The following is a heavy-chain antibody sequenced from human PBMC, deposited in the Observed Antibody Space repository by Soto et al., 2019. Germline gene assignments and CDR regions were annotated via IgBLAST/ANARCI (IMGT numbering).Heavy chain of an antibody. CDR3: ARKDKSGYFNWFDP. V-gene: IGHV5-51*01. CDR2: IFPSDSDT. CDR1: GYKFTSYW. J-gene: IGHJ5*02. D-gene: IGHD3-22*01. Sequence: GASLKISCRTSGYKFTSYWIAWVRQMPGKGLEWMGIIFPSDSDTRYSPSFQGQVTIPADRSTSTVFLQWASLKASDTAVYFCARKDKSGYFNWFDPWGQGTLVTVSS.